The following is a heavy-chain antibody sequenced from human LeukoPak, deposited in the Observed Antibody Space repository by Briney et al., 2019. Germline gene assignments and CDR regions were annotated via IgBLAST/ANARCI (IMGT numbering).Heavy chain of an antibody. V-gene: IGHV4-30-4*07. CDR1: VGSISSGGYS. CDR2: IYYSGST. D-gene: IGHD5-18*01. J-gene: IGHJ3*02. Sequence: PSETLSLTCAVSVGSISSGGYSWSWIRQPPGKGLEWIGYIYYSGSTYYNPSLKSRVTISVDTSKNQFSLKLSSVTAADTAVYYCARERGDVDTISGGAFDIWGQGTMVTVSS. CDR3: ARERGDVDTISGGAFDI.